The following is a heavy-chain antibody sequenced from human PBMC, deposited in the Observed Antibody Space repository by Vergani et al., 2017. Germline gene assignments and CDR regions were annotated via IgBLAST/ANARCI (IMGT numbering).Heavy chain of an antibody. Sequence: QVQLQQWGAGLLKPSETLSLTCAVYGGSFSGYYWSWIRQPPGKGLEWIGEINHSGSTNYNPSLKSRVTISVDTSKNQFSLKLSSVTAADTAVYYCARGLGYGSGSSVFDYWGQGTLVTVSS. CDR3: ARGLGYGSGSSVFDY. CDR1: GGSFSGYY. CDR2: INHSGST. D-gene: IGHD3-10*01. V-gene: IGHV4-34*01. J-gene: IGHJ4*02.